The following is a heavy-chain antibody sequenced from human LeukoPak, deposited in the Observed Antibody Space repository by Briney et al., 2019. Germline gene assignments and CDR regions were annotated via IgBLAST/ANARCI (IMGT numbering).Heavy chain of an antibody. CDR1: GFTFSGFW. Sequence: GGSLRLSCAVSGFTFSGFWMSWSRQAPGKGLEWVSRISGTGGTTFYADSVKGRFTISRDNSKNTLYLQMNSLRAEDTAVYYCAKRLAMTGTYHFDYWGQGTLVTVSS. D-gene: IGHD6-19*01. CDR2: ISGTGGTT. J-gene: IGHJ4*02. V-gene: IGHV3-23*01. CDR3: AKRLAMTGTYHFDY.